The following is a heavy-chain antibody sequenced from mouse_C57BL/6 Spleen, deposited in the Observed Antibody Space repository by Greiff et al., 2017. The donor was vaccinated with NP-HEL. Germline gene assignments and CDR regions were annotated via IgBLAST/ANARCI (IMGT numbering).Heavy chain of an antibody. CDR3: ARGEPYFDY. CDR2: IYPSDSET. V-gene: IGHV1-61*01. CDR1: GYTFTSYW. J-gene: IGHJ2*01. Sequence: QVQLQQPGAELVRPGSSVKLSCKASGYTFTSYWMDWVKQRPGQGLEWIGNIYPSDSETHYNQKFKDKATLTVDKSSSTAYMQLSSLTSEDSAVYYCARGEPYFDYGGQGTTLTVSS.